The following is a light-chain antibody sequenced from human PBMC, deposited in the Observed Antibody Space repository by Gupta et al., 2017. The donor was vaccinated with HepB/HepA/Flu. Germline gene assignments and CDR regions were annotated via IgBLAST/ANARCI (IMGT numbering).Light chain of an antibody. Sequence: QSLLTQPASESGCPGQSNTISCTGTSSDVGSDNIVSWYQQHPGKAPKLMIYEVSKRPPGVSNRFSGSKSGNTASLTISVLQAEDEADYYCCSYAGSSTVVFGGGTKLTVL. V-gene: IGLV2-23*02. CDR2: EVS. CDR3: CSYAGSSTVV. CDR1: SSDVGSDNI. J-gene: IGLJ2*01.